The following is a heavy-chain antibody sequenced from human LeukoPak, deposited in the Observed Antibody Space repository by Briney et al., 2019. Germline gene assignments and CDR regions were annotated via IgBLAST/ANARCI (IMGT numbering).Heavy chain of an antibody. V-gene: IGHV1-2*02. J-gene: IGHJ4*02. CDR3: AREYILTRYYGDY. Sequence: GASVKVSCKASGYTFTGYYMHWVRQAPGQGLEWMGWINPNSGGTNYAQKFQGRVTMTRDTSISTAYMELSRLRSGDTAVYYCAREYILTRYYGDYWGQGTLVTVSS. CDR2: INPNSGGT. D-gene: IGHD3-9*01. CDR1: GYTFTGYY.